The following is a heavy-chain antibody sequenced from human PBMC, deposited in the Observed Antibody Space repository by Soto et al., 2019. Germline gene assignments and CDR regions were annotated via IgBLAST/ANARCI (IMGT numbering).Heavy chain of an antibody. CDR2: LSGGNDV. V-gene: IGHV3-23*01. CDR1: GFTFSNYA. Sequence: VQLLESGGGLVQPGGSLRLSCEASGFTFSNYAMSWVRQAPGEGPEWVSTLSGGNDVFYADSVKGRFTISRDDSRNTLYLRMDNLRVEDTAIYFCAKDSVSHNGIYDAFDIWGQGTVVTVSS. J-gene: IGHJ3*02. D-gene: IGHD3-3*02. CDR3: AKDSVSHNGIYDAFDI.